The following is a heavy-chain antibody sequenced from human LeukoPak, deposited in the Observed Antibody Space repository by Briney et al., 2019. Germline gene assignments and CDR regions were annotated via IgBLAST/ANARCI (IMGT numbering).Heavy chain of an antibody. CDR3: ARRRMTKYYFDY. J-gene: IGHJ4*02. CDR2: IYYSGST. CDR1: GGSISSSSYY. V-gene: IGHV4-39*07. Sequence: SETLSLTCTVSGGSISSSSYYWGWIRQPPGKGLEWIGSIYYSGSTNYNPSLKSRVTISVDTSKNQFSLKLSSVTAADTAVYYCARRRMTKYYFDYWGQGTLVTVSS.